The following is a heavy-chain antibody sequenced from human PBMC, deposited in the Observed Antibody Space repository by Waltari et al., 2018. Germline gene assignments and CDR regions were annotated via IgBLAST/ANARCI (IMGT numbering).Heavy chain of an antibody. J-gene: IGHJ4*02. Sequence: QVQLVESGGGVVQPGGSLRLSCAASGFTFSSDGMHWVRQAPGKGLEWVAFIRYDGSNKYYADSVKGRFTISRDNSKNTLYLQMNSLRAEDTAVYYCARATGGYDSSFDYWGQGTLVTVSS. CDR3: ARATGGYDSSFDY. CDR1: GFTFSSDG. V-gene: IGHV3-30*02. D-gene: IGHD5-12*01. CDR2: IRYDGSNK.